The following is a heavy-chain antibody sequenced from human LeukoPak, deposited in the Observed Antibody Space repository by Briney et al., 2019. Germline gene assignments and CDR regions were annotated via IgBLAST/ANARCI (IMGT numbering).Heavy chain of an antibody. CDR3: ARGRPLFEDY. CDR2: ISSSSSYI. CDR1: GFTFSSYS. J-gene: IGHJ4*02. V-gene: IGHV3-21*01. Sequence: PGGSLRLSCAASGFTFSSYSMNWVRQAPGKGLEWVSSISSSSSYISYADSVKGRFTISRDNAKNSQYLQMNNLRVEDTAVYYCARGRPLFEDYWGQGTLVTVSS. D-gene: IGHD3-10*02.